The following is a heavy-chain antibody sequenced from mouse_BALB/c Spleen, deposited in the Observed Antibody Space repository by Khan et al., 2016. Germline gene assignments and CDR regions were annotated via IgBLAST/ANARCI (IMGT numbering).Heavy chain of an antibody. J-gene: IGHJ2*01. V-gene: IGHV3-2*02. Sequence: VQLKQSGPGLVKPSQSLSLTCTVTGYSITSDYAWNWIRQFPGNKLEWMGYISYSGSTSYNPSLKSRISITRETSKNQFFLQLNSVTTEDTATYYCARDYYGSSYVDYWGQGTTLTVSS. CDR3: ARDYYGSSYVDY. CDR1: GYSITSDYA. CDR2: ISYSGST. D-gene: IGHD1-1*01.